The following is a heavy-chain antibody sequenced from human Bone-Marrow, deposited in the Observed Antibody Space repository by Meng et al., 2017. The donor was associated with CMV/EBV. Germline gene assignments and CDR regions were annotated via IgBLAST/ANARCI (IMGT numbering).Heavy chain of an antibody. CDR1: GGSISSYNW. CDR2: IYQSGST. CDR3: ARERVRYCDSTSCYRARGLDY. D-gene: IGHD2-2*02. V-gene: IGHV4-4*02. Sequence: GSLRLSCGVSGGSISSYNWWSWVRQPPGKGLEWIGEIYQSGSTNYNPSLKSRVTISVDKSKNQFSLKLRSVTAADTAVYYCARERVRYCDSTSCYRARGLDYWGQGTLVTVSS. J-gene: IGHJ4*02.